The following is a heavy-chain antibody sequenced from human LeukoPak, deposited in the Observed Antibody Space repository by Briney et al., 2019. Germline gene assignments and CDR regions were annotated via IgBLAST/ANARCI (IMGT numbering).Heavy chain of an antibody. J-gene: IGHJ4*02. CDR1: GFTFSSYS. CDR3: AGLVVVAATYYFDY. V-gene: IGHV4-39*07. Sequence: GSLRLSCAASGFTFSSYSMNWIRQPPGKGLEWIGSIYYSGGTYYNPSLKSRVTISVDTSKNQFSLKLSSVTAADTAVYYCAGLVVVAATYYFDYWGQGTLVTVSS. D-gene: IGHD2-15*01. CDR2: IYYSGGT.